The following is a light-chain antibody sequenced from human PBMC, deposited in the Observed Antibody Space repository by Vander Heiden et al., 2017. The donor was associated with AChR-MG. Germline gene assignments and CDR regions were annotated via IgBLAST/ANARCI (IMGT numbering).Light chain of an antibody. J-gene: IGKJ1*01. CDR3: QQSDNFPRT. CDR2: AAS. Sequence: DIQMTQSPSSLSASVGDRVTITCRASQNINSSLNWYQQQPGKAPKVLIYAASHLQRGVPSRFSGSGSGTDFTLTISPQQPEDFATYYCQQSDNFPRTFGQGTKVELK. CDR1: QNINSS. V-gene: IGKV1-39*01.